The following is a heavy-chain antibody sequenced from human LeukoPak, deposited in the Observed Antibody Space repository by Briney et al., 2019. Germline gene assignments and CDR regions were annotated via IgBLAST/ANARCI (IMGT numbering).Heavy chain of an antibody. D-gene: IGHD5-12*01. Sequence: PGGSLRLSCAASGFTFSSYSMNWVRQAPGKGLEWVSYISSSSSTIYYADSVKGRFTISRDNAKNSLYLQMNSLRAEDTAVCYCARDRGYSGYDDFDYWGQGTLVTVSS. J-gene: IGHJ4*02. V-gene: IGHV3-48*01. CDR2: ISSSSSTI. CDR1: GFTFSSYS. CDR3: ARDRGYSGYDDFDY.